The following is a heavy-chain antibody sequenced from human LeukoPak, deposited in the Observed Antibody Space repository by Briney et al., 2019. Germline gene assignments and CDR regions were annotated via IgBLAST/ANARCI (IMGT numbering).Heavy chain of an antibody. D-gene: IGHD3-10*01. J-gene: IGHJ4*02. CDR2: ISGNGGST. CDR1: GLTVSSNY. CDR3: AKDPYHGSGTLYPTLDY. Sequence: GGSLRFSCAASGLTVSSNYMTWVRQTPGKGLEWVSSISGNGGSTYYADSVKGRFTISRDNSKSTLFLQMDSLRAEDTAVYYCAKDPYHGSGTLYPTLDYWGQGTLVTVSS. V-gene: IGHV3-23*01.